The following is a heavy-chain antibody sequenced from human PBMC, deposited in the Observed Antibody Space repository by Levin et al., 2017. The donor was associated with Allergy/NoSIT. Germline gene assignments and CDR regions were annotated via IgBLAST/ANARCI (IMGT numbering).Heavy chain of an antibody. Sequence: LRLSCAVSGGSISSGGYSWSWIRQPPGKGLEWIGNIYLSGSTYYNPSLKSRVTISVDRSKNQFSLNLSSVTAADTAVYYWARVAGYSYGYYFDYWGQGTLVTVSS. V-gene: IGHV4-30-2*01. D-gene: IGHD5-18*01. CDR3: ARVAGYSYGYYFDY. CDR1: GGSISSGGYS. J-gene: IGHJ4*02. CDR2: IYLSGST.